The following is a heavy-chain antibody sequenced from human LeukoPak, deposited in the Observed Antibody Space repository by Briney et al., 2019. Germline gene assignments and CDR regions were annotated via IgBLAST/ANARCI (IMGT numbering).Heavy chain of an antibody. J-gene: IGHJ4*02. V-gene: IGHV3-48*03. D-gene: IGHD6-13*01. CDR1: GFTFSSYE. CDR2: ISSSGSTI. CDR3: ARSCSSSWFYFDY. Sequence: GGSLRLSCAASGFTFSSYEVNWVRQAPGKGLEWVSYISSSGSTIYYADSVKGRFAISRDNAKNSLYLQMNSLRAEDTAVYYCARSCSSSWFYFDYWGQGTLVTVSS.